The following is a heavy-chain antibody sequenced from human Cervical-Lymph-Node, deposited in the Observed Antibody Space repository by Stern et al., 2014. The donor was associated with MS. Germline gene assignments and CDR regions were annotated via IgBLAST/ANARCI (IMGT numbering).Heavy chain of an antibody. Sequence: LQLVESGAEVKKPGASVKVSCKASGYTFTDYYMNWVRQAPGQGLEWMGWINPNSGGTNYAQKFQGWVTMTRDTSISTAYMELSRLRSDDTAVYYCARGGRSSGWSPPDAFDIWGQGTMVTVSS. CDR2: INPNSGGT. CDR1: GYTFTDYY. CDR3: ARGGRSSGWSPPDAFDI. V-gene: IGHV1-2*04. D-gene: IGHD6-19*01. J-gene: IGHJ3*02.